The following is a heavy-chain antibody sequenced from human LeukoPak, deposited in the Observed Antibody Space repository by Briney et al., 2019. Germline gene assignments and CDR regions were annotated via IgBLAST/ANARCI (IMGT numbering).Heavy chain of an antibody. CDR3: ARGADGPPLDY. J-gene: IGHJ4*02. CDR2: IYYSGST. D-gene: IGHD6-13*01. V-gene: IGHV4-59*01. Sequence: SETLSLTCTVSGGPISSYYWSWIRQPPGKGLEWIGYIYYSGSTNYNPSLKSRVTISVDTSKNQFSLKLSSVTAADTAVYYCARGADGPPLDYWGQGTLVTVSS. CDR1: GGPISSYY.